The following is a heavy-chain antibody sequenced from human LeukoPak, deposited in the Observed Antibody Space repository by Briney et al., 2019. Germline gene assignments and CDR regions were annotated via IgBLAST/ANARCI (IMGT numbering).Heavy chain of an antibody. D-gene: IGHD6-25*01. V-gene: IGHV5-51*01. CDR1: GYSSTDYW. CDR2: IYPADSDI. J-gene: IGHJ4*02. Sequence: GESLKISCKVSGYSSTDYWIGWVRQMPGKGLEWMGIIYPADSDIRYSPSFQGQVTISADKSISTAYLQWSSLKASDTAMYYCARSLTAAAGDYWGQGTLVTVSS. CDR3: ARSLTAAAGDY.